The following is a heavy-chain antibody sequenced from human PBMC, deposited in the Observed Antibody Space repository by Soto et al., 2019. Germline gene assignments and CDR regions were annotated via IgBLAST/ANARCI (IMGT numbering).Heavy chain of an antibody. CDR3: ARTYVTDVVVVPASKDYMDV. V-gene: IGHV4-39*01. D-gene: IGHD2-2*01. J-gene: IGHJ6*03. CDR2: ISYSGST. Sequence: PSGTLSLTCTVSGGSISSSSSSWGWIRQPPGKGLEWLGIISYSGSTYYSPSLKSRVTISVDASKNLFSLKLSSVTAADTAVYYCARTYVTDVVVVPASKDYMDVWGKGTTVTVSS. CDR1: GGSISSSSSS.